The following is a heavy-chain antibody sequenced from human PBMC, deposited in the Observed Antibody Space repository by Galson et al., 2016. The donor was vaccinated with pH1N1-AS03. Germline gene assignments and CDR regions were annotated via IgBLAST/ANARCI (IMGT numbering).Heavy chain of an antibody. Sequence: SVKVSCKASGYAFTDYYMHLLRQAPGQGLEWMAWINTDSGGTDYAQKFQGRVTMTRDASISTTYMELSSLRSDDTAVYYCVRGSPHSSSTNYAFEIWGRGTMVTVSS. CDR3: VRGSPHSSSTNYAFEI. V-gene: IGHV1-2*02. D-gene: IGHD6-13*01. CDR1: GYAFTDYY. J-gene: IGHJ3*02. CDR2: INTDSGGT.